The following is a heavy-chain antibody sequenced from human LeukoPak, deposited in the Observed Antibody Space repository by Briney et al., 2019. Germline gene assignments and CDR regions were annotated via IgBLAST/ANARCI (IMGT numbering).Heavy chain of an antibody. Sequence: SETLSLTCAVYGGSFSGYYWSWIGHPPGKGLEWIGEINHSGSTNYNPSLKSRVTISVDTSKNQFSLKLSPVTAADTAVYYCARAIAAIDYWGQGTLVTVSS. CDR2: INHSGST. V-gene: IGHV4-34*01. D-gene: IGHD6-13*01. CDR3: ARAIAAIDY. J-gene: IGHJ4*02. CDR1: GGSFSGYY.